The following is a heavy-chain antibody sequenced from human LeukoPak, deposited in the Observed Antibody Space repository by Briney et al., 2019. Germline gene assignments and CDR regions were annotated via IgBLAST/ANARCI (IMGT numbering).Heavy chain of an antibody. V-gene: IGHV3-21*01. CDR3: ARGGIYSKAFDY. Sequence: GGSLRLSCAAFGFTFSDFSMNWVRQAPGKGLDWVSSISTTSTYIYYADSVRGRFTISRDNAKNLLYLQMSSLRAEDTAVYYCARGGIYSKAFDYWGQGALVTVSS. D-gene: IGHD4-11*01. J-gene: IGHJ4*02. CDR2: ISTTSTYI. CDR1: GFTFSDFS.